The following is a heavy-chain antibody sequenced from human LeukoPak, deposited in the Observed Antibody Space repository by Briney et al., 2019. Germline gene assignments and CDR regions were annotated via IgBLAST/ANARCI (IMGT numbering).Heavy chain of an antibody. V-gene: IGHV3-15*01. Sequence: GGSLRLSCTTSGFTFSRYAMSWVRQAPGKGLEWLGRIKSKTDGGTTDYAAPVKGRFTISRDDSKYTLDLQMNSLKTEDTAVYCCTTALRGVIYWGQGTLVTVSS. J-gene: IGHJ4*02. CDR3: TTALRGVIY. CDR1: GFTFSRYA. D-gene: IGHD3-10*01. CDR2: IKSKTDGGTT.